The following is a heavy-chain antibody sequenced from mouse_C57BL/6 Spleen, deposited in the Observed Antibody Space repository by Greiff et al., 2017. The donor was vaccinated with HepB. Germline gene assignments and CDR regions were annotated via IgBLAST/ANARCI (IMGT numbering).Heavy chain of an antibody. D-gene: IGHD1-1*01. Sequence: VQLQQSGAELAKPGASVKLSCKASGYTFTSYWMHWVKQRPGQGLEWIGYINPSSGYTKYNQKFKDKATLTADKSSSTAYMQVSSLTYEDSAVYSCARSGSSSYWYFGVWGTGTTVTVSS. CDR3: ARSGSSSYWYFGV. CDR1: GYTFTSYW. V-gene: IGHV1-7*01. CDR2: INPSSGYT. J-gene: IGHJ1*03.